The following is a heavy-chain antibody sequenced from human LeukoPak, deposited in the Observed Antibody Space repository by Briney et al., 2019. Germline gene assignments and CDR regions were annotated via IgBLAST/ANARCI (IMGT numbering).Heavy chain of an antibody. CDR1: GYTFTSYD. V-gene: IGHV1-8*03. J-gene: IGHJ4*02. CDR3: ASQYSGSYYAYYFDY. CDR2: MNPNSGNT. Sequence: ASVKVSCKASGYTFTSYDINWVRQATGQGLEWMGWMNPNSGNTGYAQKFQGRVTITRNTSISTAYMELSSLRSEDTAVYYCASQYSGSYYAYYFDYWGQGTLVTVSS. D-gene: IGHD1-26*01.